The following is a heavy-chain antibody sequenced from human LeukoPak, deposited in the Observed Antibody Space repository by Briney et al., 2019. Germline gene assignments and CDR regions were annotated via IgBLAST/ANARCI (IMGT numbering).Heavy chain of an antibody. V-gene: IGHV4-39*01. CDR2: IYYSGST. Sequence: SETLSLTCTVSGGSISSSSYYWGWIRQPPGKGLEWFGSIYYSGSTYYNPSLKSRVTISVDTSKNQFSLKLSSVTAADTAVYYCARSDYYDSSYAFDIWGQGTMVTVSS. CDR1: GGSISSSSYY. J-gene: IGHJ3*02. D-gene: IGHD3-22*01. CDR3: ARSDYYDSSYAFDI.